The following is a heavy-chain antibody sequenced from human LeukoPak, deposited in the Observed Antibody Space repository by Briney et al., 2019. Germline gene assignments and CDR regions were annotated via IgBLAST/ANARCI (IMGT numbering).Heavy chain of an antibody. Sequence: SVKVSCKASGYTFTSYGISWVRQAPGQGLEWMGRIIPILGIANYAQKFQGRVTITADKSTSTAYMELSSLRSEDTAVYYCAREFCGGDCYSDPFHYYYGMDVWGQGTTVTVSS. J-gene: IGHJ6*02. D-gene: IGHD2-21*02. CDR3: AREFCGGDCYSDPFHYYYGMDV. V-gene: IGHV1-69*04. CDR1: GYTFTSYG. CDR2: IIPILGIA.